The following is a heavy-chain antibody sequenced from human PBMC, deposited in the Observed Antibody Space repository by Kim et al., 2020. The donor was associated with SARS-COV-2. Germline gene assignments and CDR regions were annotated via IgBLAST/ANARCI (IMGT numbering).Heavy chain of an antibody. CDR2: IYYGGTT. J-gene: IGHJ4*02. D-gene: IGHD2-2*01. CDR3: VRSEGRASWRQFDY. Sequence: SETLSLTCTVSGDSISYYYCSWIRQFPGKGLEWIGYIYYGGTTDYNPSLKSRVTISIDTSKNEFSLELTSVTAADTAIYYCVRSEGRASWRQFDYWCQG. V-gene: IGHV4-59*01. CDR1: GDSISYYY.